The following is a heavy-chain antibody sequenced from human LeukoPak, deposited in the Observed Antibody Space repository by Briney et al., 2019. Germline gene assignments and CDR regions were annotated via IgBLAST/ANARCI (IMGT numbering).Heavy chain of an antibody. Sequence: GGSLRLSCAASGFTFSGSAMHWVRQASGKGLEWVGRIRSKANSYATAYAASVKGRLTISRDDSKNTAYLQMNSLKTEDTAVYYCTRYGSAGYGMDVWGQGTTVTVSS. V-gene: IGHV3-73*01. J-gene: IGHJ6*02. CDR1: GFTFSGSA. CDR3: TRYGSAGYGMDV. D-gene: IGHD3-10*01. CDR2: IRSKANSYAT.